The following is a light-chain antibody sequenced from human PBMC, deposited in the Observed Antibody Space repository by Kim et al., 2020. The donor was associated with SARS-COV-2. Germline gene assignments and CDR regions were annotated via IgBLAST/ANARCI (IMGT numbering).Light chain of an antibody. Sequence: KTVPISCTRSSGSFASNYVQWYQQRPGSAPTTVIYEDNQRPSGVPDRFSGSIDSSSNSASLTISGLKTEDEADYYCQSYDSSNHRVFGGGTQLTVL. CDR1: SGSFASNY. V-gene: IGLV6-57*03. J-gene: IGLJ2*01. CDR2: EDN. CDR3: QSYDSSNHRV.